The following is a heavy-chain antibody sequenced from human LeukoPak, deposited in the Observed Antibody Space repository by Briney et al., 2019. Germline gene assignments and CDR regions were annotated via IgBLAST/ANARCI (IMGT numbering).Heavy chain of an antibody. D-gene: IGHD3-16*01. CDR2: SNLHGTTV. Sequence: GGSLRLSCVVSELSFSEYWMHWVRQAPGKGLVWVARSNLHGTTVDYADSVKGRFTISRGNANNTLFLQMNSLRAEDTAVYYCASAFTYVRLGDHWGQGTLVTVSS. V-gene: IGHV3-74*01. CDR3: ASAFTYVRLGDH. CDR1: ELSFSEYW. J-gene: IGHJ4*02.